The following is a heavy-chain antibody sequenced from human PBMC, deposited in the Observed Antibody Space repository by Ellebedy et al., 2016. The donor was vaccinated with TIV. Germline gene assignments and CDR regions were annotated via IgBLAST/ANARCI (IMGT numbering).Heavy chain of an antibody. V-gene: IGHV3-48*02. J-gene: IGHJ4*02. D-gene: IGHD3-22*01. CDR2: ISSSSSTI. Sequence: PGGSLRLSCAASGFTFSSYSMNWVRQAPGKGLEWVSYISSSSSTIYYADSVKGRFTISRDNTKNSLYLQMNSLRDEDTAVYYCARGHHYYDSSGSTHLFDYWGQGTLVTVSS. CDR3: ARGHHYYDSSGSTHLFDY. CDR1: GFTFSSYS.